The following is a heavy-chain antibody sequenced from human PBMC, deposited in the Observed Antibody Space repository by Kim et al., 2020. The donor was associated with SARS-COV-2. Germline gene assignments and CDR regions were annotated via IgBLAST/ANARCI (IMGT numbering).Heavy chain of an antibody. CDR2: T. D-gene: IGHD1-1*01. Sequence: TNYNPSLKSRVTISVDTSKNQFSLKLSSVTAADTAVYYCARDPGPGGFDPWGQGTLVTVSS. J-gene: IGHJ5*02. V-gene: IGHV4-59*01. CDR3: ARDPGPGGFDP.